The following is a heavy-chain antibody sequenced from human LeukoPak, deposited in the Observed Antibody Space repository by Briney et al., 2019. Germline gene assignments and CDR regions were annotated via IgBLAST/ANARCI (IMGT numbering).Heavy chain of an antibody. D-gene: IGHD3-3*01. CDR2: IKQDGSEK. Sequence: GGSLRLSCAASGFTFSSYCMSWVRQAPGKGLEWVANIKQDGSEKDYVDSVKGRFTISRDNAKNSLYLQMNSLRAEDTAVYYCARDKAAKYYDFWSGYYRTGEYYFDYWGQGALVTVSS. CDR1: GFTFSSYC. V-gene: IGHV3-7*01. CDR3: ARDKAAKYYDFWSGYYRTGEYYFDY. J-gene: IGHJ4*02.